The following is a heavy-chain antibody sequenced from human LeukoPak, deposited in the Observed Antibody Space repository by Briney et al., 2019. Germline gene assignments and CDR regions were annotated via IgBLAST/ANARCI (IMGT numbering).Heavy chain of an antibody. CDR3: AREVEYYDSSGYRPHAFDI. J-gene: IGHJ3*02. Sequence: SETLSLTCAVSDASIISSDWWSWVRQPPGKGLEWIGEVYHSGITNYNPSLRSRVTISVDTSKNQFSLKVNSVTAADTAVYYCAREVEYYDSSGYRPHAFDIWGQGTLVTVSS. V-gene: IGHV4-4*02. CDR1: DASIISSDW. D-gene: IGHD3-22*01. CDR2: VYHSGIT.